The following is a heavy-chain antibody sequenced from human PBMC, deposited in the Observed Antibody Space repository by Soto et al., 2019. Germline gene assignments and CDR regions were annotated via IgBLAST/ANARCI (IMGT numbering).Heavy chain of an antibody. Sequence: EVQLLESGGGLVQPGGSLRLSCAASGFTFNNYAMTWVRQAPGKGLEWVSGLSGSGGSTYYADSVKGRFTISRDNSKNTLYLQMNNLGADDTAVYYCAKDRDTLAMAGSFDYWGQGTLVTVSS. CDR2: LSGSGGST. CDR1: GFTFNNYA. J-gene: IGHJ4*02. D-gene: IGHD6-19*01. CDR3: AKDRDTLAMAGSFDY. V-gene: IGHV3-23*01.